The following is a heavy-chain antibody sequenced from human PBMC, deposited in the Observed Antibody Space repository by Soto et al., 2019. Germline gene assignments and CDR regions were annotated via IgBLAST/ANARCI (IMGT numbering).Heavy chain of an antibody. CDR3: AKGVPTSTSPLWYFDY. CDR1: GFTFSSYA. J-gene: IGHJ4*02. Sequence: GGSLRLSCAASGFTFSSYAMSWVRQAPGKGLEWVSAISGSGGSTYYADSVKGRFKISRDNSKHTLYLQMNSLRTEDTAVYYCAKGVPTSTSPLWYFDYWGQGTLVTVSS. D-gene: IGHD2-2*01. CDR2: ISGSGGST. V-gene: IGHV3-23*01.